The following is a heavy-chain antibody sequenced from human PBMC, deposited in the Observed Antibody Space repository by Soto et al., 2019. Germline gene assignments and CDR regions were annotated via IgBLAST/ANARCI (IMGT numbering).Heavy chain of an antibody. V-gene: IGHV4-34*01. CDR1: GGSFSGYY. J-gene: IGHJ5*02. CDR3: ARRRLQYYYRSGSFTNWFDP. CDR2: INHSGST. D-gene: IGHD3-10*01. Sequence: PSETLSLTCAVYGGSFSGYYWSWIRQPPGKGLEWIGEINHSGSTNYNPSLKSRVTISVDTSKNQFSLKLSSVTAADTAVYYCARRRLQYYYRSGSFTNWFDPWGEGTLVTGSS.